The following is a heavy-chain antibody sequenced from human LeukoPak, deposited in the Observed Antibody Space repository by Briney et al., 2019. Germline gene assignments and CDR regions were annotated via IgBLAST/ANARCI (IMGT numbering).Heavy chain of an antibody. CDR2: INHSGST. CDR1: GGSFSGYY. CDR3: ARRGQWLGRDY. Sequence: SETLSLTCAVYGGSFSGYYWSWIRQPPGKGLEWIGEINHSGSTNYNPSLKSRVTISVDTSKNQFSLKLSSVTAADTAVYYCARRGQWLGRDYWGQGTLVTVSS. D-gene: IGHD6-19*01. J-gene: IGHJ4*02. V-gene: IGHV4-34*01.